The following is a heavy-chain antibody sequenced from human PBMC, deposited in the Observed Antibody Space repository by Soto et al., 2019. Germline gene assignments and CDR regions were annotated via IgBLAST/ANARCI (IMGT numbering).Heavy chain of an antibody. CDR3: ARHLTTGYYYYYYYMDV. D-gene: IGHD1-1*01. V-gene: IGHV4-39*01. J-gene: IGHJ6*03. CDR1: GGSISSSSYY. Sequence: QLQLQESGPGLVKPSETLSLTCTVSGGSISSSSYYWGWIRQPPGKGLEWIGSIYYSGSTYYNPSLKSRVTISVDTSKNQFSLKLSSVTAADTAVYYCARHLTTGYYYYYYYMDVWGKGTTVTVSS. CDR2: IYYSGST.